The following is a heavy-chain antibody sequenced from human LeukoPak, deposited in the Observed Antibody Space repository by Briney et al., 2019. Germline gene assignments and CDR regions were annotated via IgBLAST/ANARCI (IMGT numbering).Heavy chain of an antibody. CDR1: GYTFTSYY. CDR3: ARDLGPNWFDP. Sequence: ASVKVSCKASGYTFTSYYMHWVRQAPGQGLEWMGIINPSGGSTSYAQKLQGRVTMTRDTSTSTVYMELSSLRSDDTAVYYCARDLGPNWFDPWGQGTLVTVSS. J-gene: IGHJ5*02. D-gene: IGHD3-16*01. V-gene: IGHV1-46*04. CDR2: INPSGGST.